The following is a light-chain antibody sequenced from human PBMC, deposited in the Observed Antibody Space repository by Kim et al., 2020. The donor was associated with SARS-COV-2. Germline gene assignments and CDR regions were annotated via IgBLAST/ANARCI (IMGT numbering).Light chain of an antibody. CDR1: SSDVGGYNS. Sequence: GQSTTISCIGTSSDVGGYNSVSWYQQHPGKAPKVMVYGVTNRPSGISDRFSGSKSGNTASLTISGLQAEDEADYYCTSYTSSNTYVFGTGTKVTVL. CDR3: TSYTSSNTYV. V-gene: IGLV2-14*03. CDR2: GVT. J-gene: IGLJ1*01.